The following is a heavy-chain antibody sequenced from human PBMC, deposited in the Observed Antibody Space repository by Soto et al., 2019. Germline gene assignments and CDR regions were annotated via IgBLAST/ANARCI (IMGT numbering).Heavy chain of an antibody. D-gene: IGHD2-2*02. CDR2: IYSGGST. CDR1: GFTVSNNY. Sequence: GSLRLSCAASGFTVSNNYMSWVRQAPGKGLEWVSLIYSGGSTFYADSVKGRFTISRDNSKNTLFLQMSSLRAEDTAVYFCATYTSLDYWGQGTLVTVSS. V-gene: IGHV3-53*01. CDR3: ATYTSLDY. J-gene: IGHJ4*02.